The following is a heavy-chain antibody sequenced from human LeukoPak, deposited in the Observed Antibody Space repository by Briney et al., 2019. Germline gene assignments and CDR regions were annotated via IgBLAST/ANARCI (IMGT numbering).Heavy chain of an antibody. Sequence: SETLSLTCTVSGGSISSYYWSWIRQPPGKGLEWIGYIYYSRSTNYNPSLKSRVTISVDTSKNQFSLKLSSVTAADTAVYYCARDGATIFGVADYYMDVWGKGTTVTVSS. J-gene: IGHJ6*03. CDR2: IYYSRST. CDR3: ARDGATIFGVADYYMDV. D-gene: IGHD3-3*01. V-gene: IGHV4-59*01. CDR1: GGSISSYY.